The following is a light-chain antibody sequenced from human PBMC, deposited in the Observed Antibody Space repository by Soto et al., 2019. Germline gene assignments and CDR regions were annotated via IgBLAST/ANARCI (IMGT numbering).Light chain of an antibody. V-gene: IGLV2-11*01. Sequence: QSALPQPRSVSVSPGQSVTISCTGTGLYVGGFDYVSWYQQHPGKAPSLIIYDVTHRPSGVLDRFSGFKSGNTASLTISGLDPGDEADSSRCSYVVIYTYVFGTGTKVT. J-gene: IGLJ1*01. CDR1: GLYVGGFDY. CDR3: CSYVVIYTYV. CDR2: DVT.